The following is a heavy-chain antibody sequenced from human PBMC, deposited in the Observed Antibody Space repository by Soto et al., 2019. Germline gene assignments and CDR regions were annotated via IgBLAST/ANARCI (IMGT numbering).Heavy chain of an antibody. V-gene: IGHV6-1*01. J-gene: IGHJ6*03. CDR2: TYYRSRWYN. Sequence: SQTLSLTCAGSGESVSSNSAAWNWIRLSPSRGLEWLARTYYRSRWYNDYAVSVRSRITVNPDTSKNQFSLQLTSVTPEDTAVYYCAGTTSHQWYYMDVWGKGTTVTVSS. D-gene: IGHD1-7*01. CDR1: GESVSSNSAA. CDR3: AGTTSHQWYYMDV.